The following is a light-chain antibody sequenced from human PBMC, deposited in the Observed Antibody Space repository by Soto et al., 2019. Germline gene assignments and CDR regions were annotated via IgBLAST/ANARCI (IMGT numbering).Light chain of an antibody. V-gene: IGKV1-5*03. CDR3: QPDNLYSFT. CDR2: KAS. J-gene: IGKJ4*01. CDR1: QSISTW. Sequence: IQMTQSPSTLSASVGDRVTITCRASQSISTWLAWYQQKPGKAPKLLIYKASSLESGVPSRFSGTGSGTDSTLAISRLQPDDSATYYCQPDNLYSFTFGGGTKVEIK.